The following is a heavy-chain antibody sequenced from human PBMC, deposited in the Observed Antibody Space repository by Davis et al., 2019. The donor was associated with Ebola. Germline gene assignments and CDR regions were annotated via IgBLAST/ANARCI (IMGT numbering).Heavy chain of an antibody. CDR1: GGSFSGYY. J-gene: IGHJ4*02. Sequence: MPSETLSLTCGVYGGSFSGYYWSWIRQPPGKGLEWIGEINHSGSTNYNPSLKSRVTITVDTSKNQFSLKLSSVTAADTAVYYCARRRGTSFLGVTNFDYWGQGTLVTVSS. D-gene: IGHD3-3*01. V-gene: IGHV4-34*01. CDR3: ARRRGTSFLGVTNFDY. CDR2: INHSGST.